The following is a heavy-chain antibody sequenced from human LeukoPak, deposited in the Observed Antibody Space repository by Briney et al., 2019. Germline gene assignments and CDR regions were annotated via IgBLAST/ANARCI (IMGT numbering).Heavy chain of an antibody. CDR1: GYTFTSYG. V-gene: IGHV1-18*01. CDR2: ISAYSGNT. CDR3: ARNPGATRNYYYFDY. J-gene: IGHJ4*02. Sequence: ASVKVSCKASGYTFTSYGISWVRQAPGQGLEWMGWISAYSGNTNYAQKLQGRVTMTTDTSTSTAYMELRSLRSDDTAVYYCARNPGATRNYYYFDYWGQGTLVTVSS. D-gene: IGHD1-26*01.